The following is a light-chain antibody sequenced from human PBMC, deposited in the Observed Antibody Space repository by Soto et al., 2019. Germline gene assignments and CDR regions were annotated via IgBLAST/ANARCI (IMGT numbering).Light chain of an antibody. Sequence: DIQMTQSPSTLSASVGDRVTITCRASQSISSWLAWYQQKPGKAPKLLIYDASSLESGVPSRFSGSGSGTEFTLTISSLQPDDFATHYCQQYNSYSFTFGGGTKVEIK. CDR1: QSISSW. V-gene: IGKV1-5*01. CDR3: QQYNSYSFT. J-gene: IGKJ4*01. CDR2: DAS.